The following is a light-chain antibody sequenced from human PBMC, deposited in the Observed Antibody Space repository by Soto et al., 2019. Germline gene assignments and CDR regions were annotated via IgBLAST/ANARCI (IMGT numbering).Light chain of an antibody. CDR1: QSASSY. CDR2: DAS. Sequence: IVVKQSPATLSLSPGERATLSCRASQSASSYLAWYQQKPGQAPRLLIYDASNRATGIPARFSGSGSGTDFTLTISSLEPEDFAVYYCQQRSNWPPITFGEGTKVDIK. V-gene: IGKV3-11*01. J-gene: IGKJ4*01. CDR3: QQRSNWPPIT.